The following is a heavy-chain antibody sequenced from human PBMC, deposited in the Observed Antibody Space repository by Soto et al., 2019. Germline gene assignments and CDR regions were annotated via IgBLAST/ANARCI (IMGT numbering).Heavy chain of an antibody. V-gene: IGHV3-33*08. Sequence: QVQLVESGGGVVQPGGSLRLSCTTSGFTFNTYGMHWVRQAPGKGLEWVAIIWYDGSNKYYPDSVKGRFTISRDNSKKTLYLQMNSLRAEDTALYYCARSDCTGAYCYSWPFNYGVDVWGQGTPVTVSS. CDR1: GFTFNTYG. J-gene: IGHJ6*02. D-gene: IGHD2-21*02. CDR3: ARSDCTGAYCYSWPFNYGVDV. CDR2: IWYDGSNK.